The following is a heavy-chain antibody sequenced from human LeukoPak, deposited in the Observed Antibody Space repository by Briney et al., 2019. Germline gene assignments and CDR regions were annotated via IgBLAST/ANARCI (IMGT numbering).Heavy chain of an antibody. Sequence: PGGSLRLSCAASGFTFSSYAMSWVRQAPGNGLEWVSAISGSGGSTYYADSVKGRFTISRDNSKNTLYLQMNSLRAEDTAVYYCARDLGSRWYTQGFDYWGQGTLVTVSS. CDR2: ISGSGGST. CDR3: ARDLGSRWYTQGFDY. CDR1: GFTFSSYA. D-gene: IGHD6-13*01. V-gene: IGHV3-23*01. J-gene: IGHJ4*02.